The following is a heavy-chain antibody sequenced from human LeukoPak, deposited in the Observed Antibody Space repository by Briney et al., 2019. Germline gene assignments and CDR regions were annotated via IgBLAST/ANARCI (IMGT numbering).Heavy chain of an antibody. CDR3: ARDWRYYDILTGYQEARYFDY. V-gene: IGHV1-2*02. J-gene: IGHJ4*02. Sequence: ASVTVSCKTSGYTFTGYYMHWVRQAPGQGLEWMGWINPNSGDTNYAQRFQGRVTMTRDTSINTAYMELSRLRSDDTAVYYCARDWRYYDILTGYQEARYFDYWGQGALVTVSS. D-gene: IGHD3-9*01. CDR1: GYTFTGYY. CDR2: INPNSGDT.